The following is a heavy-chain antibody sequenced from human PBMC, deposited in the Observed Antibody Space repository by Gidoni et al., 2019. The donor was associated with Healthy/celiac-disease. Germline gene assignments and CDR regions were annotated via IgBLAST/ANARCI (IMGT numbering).Heavy chain of an antibody. V-gene: IGHV3-74*01. J-gene: IGHJ5*02. Sequence: EVQLVESGGGLVQPGGSLRLSCAASGFTFSSYWLHWVRQAPGKGLVWVSRITSDGSSTSYADSVKCRFTISRDNAKNTLYLQMNSLRAEDTAVYYCARDLLMYCGGDCYSFWFDPWGQGTLVTVSS. CDR3: ARDLLMYCGGDCYSFWFDP. CDR1: GFTFSSYW. CDR2: ITSDGSST. D-gene: IGHD2-21*02.